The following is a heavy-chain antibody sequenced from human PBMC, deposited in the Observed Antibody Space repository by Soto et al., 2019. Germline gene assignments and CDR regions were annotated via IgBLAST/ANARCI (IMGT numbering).Heavy chain of an antibody. CDR1: GYTFTSYG. V-gene: IGHV1-18*01. CDR2: ISAHNGNT. D-gene: IGHD1-1*01. Sequence: QVHLVQSGAEVKKPGASVKVSCKCSGYTFTSYGITWVRQAPGQGLEWMGWISAHNGNTDYAQKVQGSVTVTRETSTSPAYMELRSLGSDDTAVYYCARGRYGDYWGQGALVTVSS. CDR3: ARGRYGDY. J-gene: IGHJ4*02.